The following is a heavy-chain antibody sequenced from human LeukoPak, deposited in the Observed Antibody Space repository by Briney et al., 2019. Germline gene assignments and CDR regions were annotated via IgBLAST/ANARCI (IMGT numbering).Heavy chain of an antibody. D-gene: IGHD6-19*01. CDR3: ARGGAVTGYCFDY. J-gene: IGHJ4*02. Sequence: PGGSLRLSCAASGFTFSSYAMSWVRQAPGKGLEWVSAISGSGGSTYYADSVKGRFTISRDNSKNTLYLQMNSLRAEDTAVYYCARGGAVTGYCFDYWGQGTLVTVSS. CDR1: GFTFSSYA. CDR2: ISGSGGST. V-gene: IGHV3-23*01.